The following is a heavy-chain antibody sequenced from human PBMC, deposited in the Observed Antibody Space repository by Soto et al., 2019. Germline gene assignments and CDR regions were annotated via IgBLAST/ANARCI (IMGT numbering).Heavy chain of an antibody. CDR1: GFTFSNNA. D-gene: IGHD6-6*01. J-gene: IGHJ4*02. CDR2: VSDSGDRT. V-gene: IGHV3-23*01. Sequence: PGGSLRLSCVASGFTFSNNAMTWVRQAPGKGLEWVSAVSDSGDRTFYADSVKGRFTISRDNSKNTLYLQMNSLRTEDTAVYYCAKDRTWRDTGSSEFDYWGQGALVTVSS. CDR3: AKDRTWRDTGSSEFDY.